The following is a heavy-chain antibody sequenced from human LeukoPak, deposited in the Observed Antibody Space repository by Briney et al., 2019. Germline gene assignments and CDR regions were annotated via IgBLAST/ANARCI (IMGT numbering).Heavy chain of an antibody. D-gene: IGHD3-3*01. CDR2: ISSSGSTI. CDR1: GFTFSDYY. J-gene: IGHJ4*02. Sequence: GGSLRLSCAASGFTFSDYYMSWIRQAPGKGLEWVSYISSSGSTIYYADSAKGRFTISRDNAKNSLYLQMNGLRAEDTAVYYCARDRGDFWSGYYEDYWGQGTLVTVSS. V-gene: IGHV3-11*01. CDR3: ARDRGDFWSGYYEDY.